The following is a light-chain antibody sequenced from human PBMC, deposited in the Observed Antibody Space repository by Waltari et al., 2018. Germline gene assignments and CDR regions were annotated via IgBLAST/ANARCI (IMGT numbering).Light chain of an antibody. J-gene: IGKJ5*01. CDR3: QQYYSGPFT. CDR2: WAS. Sequence: DIVMTQSPDSLAVSLGERATINCKSSQSVLYSSNNKNYLAWYQQKPGQPPELLIYWASTRESGVPDRFTGSGSGTEFTLTISRLQAEDVAVYDCQQYYSGPFTFGQGTRLEIK. CDR1: QSVLYSSNNKNY. V-gene: IGKV4-1*01.